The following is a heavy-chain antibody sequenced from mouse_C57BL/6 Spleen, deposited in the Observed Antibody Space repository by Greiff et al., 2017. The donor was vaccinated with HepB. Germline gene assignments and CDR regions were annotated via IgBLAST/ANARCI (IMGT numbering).Heavy chain of an antibody. CDR1: GYSITSGYY. CDR3: ANTFAY. J-gene: IGHJ3*01. CDR2: ISYDGSN. Sequence: VQLQQSGPGLVKPSQSLSLTCSVTGYSITSGYYWNWIRQFPGNKLEWMGYISYDGSNNYNPSLKNRISITRDTSKNQFFLKLNSVTTEDTATYYCANTFAYWGQGTLVTVSA. V-gene: IGHV3-6*01.